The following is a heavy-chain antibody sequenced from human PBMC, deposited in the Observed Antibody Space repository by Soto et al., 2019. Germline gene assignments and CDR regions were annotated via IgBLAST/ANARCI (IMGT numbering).Heavy chain of an antibody. J-gene: IGHJ4*02. CDR3: AKVGYDILTGYSPRNYFDY. CDR2: ISYDGSNK. D-gene: IGHD3-9*01. CDR1: GFTFSSYG. V-gene: IGHV3-30*18. Sequence: GGSLRLSCAASGFTFSSYGMHWVRQAPGKGLEWVAVISYDGSNKYYADSVKGRFTISRDNSKNTLYLQMNSLRAEDTAVYYCAKVGYDILTGYSPRNYFDYWGQGTLVTVSS.